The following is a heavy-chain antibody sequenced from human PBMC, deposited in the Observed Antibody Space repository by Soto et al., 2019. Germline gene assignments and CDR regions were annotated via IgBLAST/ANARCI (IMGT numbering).Heavy chain of an antibody. V-gene: IGHV4-59*01. CDR3: ARVSQLWFGGWFDP. Sequence: SETLSLTCTVSGGSISSYYWSWIRQPPGKGLEWIGYIYYSGSTNYNPSLKSRVTISVDTSKNQFSLKLSSVTAADTAVYYCARVSQLWFGGWFDPWGQGTLVTVSS. J-gene: IGHJ5*02. CDR1: GGSISSYY. D-gene: IGHD3-10*01. CDR2: IYYSGST.